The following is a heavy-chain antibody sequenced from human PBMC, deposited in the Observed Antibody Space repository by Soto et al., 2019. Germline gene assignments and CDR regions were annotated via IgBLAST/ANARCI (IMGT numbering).Heavy chain of an antibody. D-gene: IGHD6-19*01. Sequence: QVQLVQSGAEVKKPGASVKVSCKASGYTFTSYYMHWVRQAPGQGLEWMGIINPSGGSTSYAQKFQGRVTVTRDTSTSTVYMELSSLRSEDTAVYYCARDRIAVAGTPSSYTFDYWGQGTLVTVSS. CDR2: INPSGGST. CDR1: GYTFTSYY. CDR3: ARDRIAVAGTPSSYTFDY. J-gene: IGHJ4*02. V-gene: IGHV1-46*01.